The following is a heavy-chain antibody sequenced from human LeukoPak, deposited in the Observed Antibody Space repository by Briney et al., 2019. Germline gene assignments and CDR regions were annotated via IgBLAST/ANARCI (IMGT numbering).Heavy chain of an antibody. V-gene: IGHV1-2*02. J-gene: IGHJ4*02. D-gene: IGHD6-19*01. CDR1: GYTFTGYY. CDR3: ARVSGSGWYPDY. CDR2: INSKSGAT. Sequence: SVTVSCKASGYTFTGYYMHLVRQAPAQGLEWMGLINSKSGATNYAQKFEGRVTMTRDTSISTAYMEVTRLISDDTAVYFCARVSGSGWYPDYWGQGTLVTVSS.